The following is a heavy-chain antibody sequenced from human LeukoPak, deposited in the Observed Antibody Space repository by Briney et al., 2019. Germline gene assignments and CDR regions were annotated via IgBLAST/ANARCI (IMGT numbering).Heavy chain of an antibody. J-gene: IGHJ4*02. CDR3: ARGAARMVEVATIISFEY. Sequence: ASVKVSCKASGYTSTSYAMHWVRQAPGQRLEWMGWINAGNGNTKYSQEFQGRVTITRDTSASTAYMELSSLRSEDTAVYYCARGAARMVEVATIISFEYWGQGTLVTVSS. CDR2: INAGNGNT. CDR1: GYTSTSYA. V-gene: IGHV1-3*03. D-gene: IGHD5-24*01.